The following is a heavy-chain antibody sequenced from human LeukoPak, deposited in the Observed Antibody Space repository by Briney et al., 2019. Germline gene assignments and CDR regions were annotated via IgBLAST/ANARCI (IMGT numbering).Heavy chain of an antibody. J-gene: IGHJ5*02. CDR1: GGSISGSSYY. V-gene: IGHV4-39*07. CDR3: ARERYYGSGRNWFDP. CDR2: IYYSGST. Sequence: PSETLSPTCTVSGGSISGSSYYWGWIRQPPGKGLEWIGSIYYSGSTNYNPSLKSRVTISVDTSKNQFSLKLSSVTAADTAVYYCARERYYGSGRNWFDPWGQGTLVTVSS. D-gene: IGHD3-10*01.